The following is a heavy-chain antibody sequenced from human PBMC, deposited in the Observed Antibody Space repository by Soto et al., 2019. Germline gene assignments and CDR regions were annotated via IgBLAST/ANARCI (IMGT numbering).Heavy chain of an antibody. CDR1: GFTFSSYV. D-gene: IGHD3-10*01. V-gene: IGHV3-23*01. J-gene: IGHJ6*02. CDR3: AKVSQVGLWFGELLSDYFDMHV. Sequence: EVQLLESGGGLVQPGGSLRLSCAASGFTFSSYVMNWVRQPPGKGLEWVSTISGSGGSTYYADSVKGRFTISRDNSKNTLYLQMNSLRAEDTAVYYFAKVSQVGLWFGELLSDYFDMHVWGQGTTVTVSS. CDR2: ISGSGGST.